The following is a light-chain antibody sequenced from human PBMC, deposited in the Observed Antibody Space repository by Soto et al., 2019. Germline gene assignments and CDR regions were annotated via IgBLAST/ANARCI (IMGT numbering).Light chain of an antibody. V-gene: IGLV1-44*01. J-gene: IGLJ1*01. CDR2: SNN. CDR1: SSNVGSNT. CDR3: AAWDDSLNAYV. Sequence: QSILTQPPSASGTPGQRVTISCSGSSSNVGSNTVNWYQQLPGTAPKLLIYSNNQRPSGVPDRFSGSKSGTSASLAISGLQSGDEADYYCAAWDDSLNAYVFATGTQLTVL.